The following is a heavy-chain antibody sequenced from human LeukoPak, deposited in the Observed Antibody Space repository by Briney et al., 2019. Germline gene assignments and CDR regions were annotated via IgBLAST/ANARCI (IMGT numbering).Heavy chain of an antibody. J-gene: IGHJ4*02. CDR2: INPNTGGA. CDR1: GYVFTTFH. Sequence: ASVKVSCKASGYVFTTFHIHWVRQAPGQGFELLGWINPNTGGANPVQKFQGRVTMTRDTSIATAYMELSGLRSDDTALYFCATFTGATAYWGQGTLVTVSS. D-gene: IGHD1-26*01. V-gene: IGHV1-2*02. CDR3: ATFTGATAY.